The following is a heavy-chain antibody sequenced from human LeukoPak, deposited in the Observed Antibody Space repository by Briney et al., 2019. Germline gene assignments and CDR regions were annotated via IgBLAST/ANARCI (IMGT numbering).Heavy chain of an antibody. J-gene: IGHJ4*02. CDR3: ARENSGSYREFDY. D-gene: IGHD1-26*01. CDR2: IYTSGST. V-gene: IGHV4-4*07. Sequence: XRXPAGXXLXGIGRIYTSGSTNYNASLKSRVSMSVDTSKNQFSLKLSSVTAADTAVFYCARENSGSYREFDYWGQGTLVTVSS.